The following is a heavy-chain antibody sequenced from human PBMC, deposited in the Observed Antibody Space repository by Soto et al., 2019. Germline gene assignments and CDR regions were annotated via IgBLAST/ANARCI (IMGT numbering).Heavy chain of an antibody. D-gene: IGHD2-2*02. CDR2: IYCSGST. J-gene: IGHJ4*02. Sequence: QVQLQESGPGLVKPSQTLSLTCTVSGGSISSGDYYWSWIRQPPGKGLEWIGYIYCSGSTYYNPSLKSRVTISVDTSKNQFSLKLSSVTAADTAVYYCARDSIVVVPAAIEGGDYWGQGTLVTVSS. CDR1: GGSISSGDYY. CDR3: ARDSIVVVPAAIEGGDY. V-gene: IGHV4-30-4*01.